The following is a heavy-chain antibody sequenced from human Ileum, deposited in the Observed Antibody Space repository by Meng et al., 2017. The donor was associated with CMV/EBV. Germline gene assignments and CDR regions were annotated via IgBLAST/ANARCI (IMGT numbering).Heavy chain of an antibody. CDR1: SASISPYY. D-gene: IGHD3-10*01. V-gene: IGHV4-4*07. CDR3: ARGQTVRGFEY. J-gene: IGHJ4*02. Sequence: QADLGESGPGLGNASEHPSLTCTVSSASISPYYWNGIRQPAGKGLEWIGRIYTGGPTDYNPSLKSRVTMSVDTSKNQFFLNLSSVTAADTAVYYCARGQTVRGFEYWGLGILVTVSS. CDR2: IYTGGPT.